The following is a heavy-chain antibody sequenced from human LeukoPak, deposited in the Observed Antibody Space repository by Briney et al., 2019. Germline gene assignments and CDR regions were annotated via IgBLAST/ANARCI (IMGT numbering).Heavy chain of an antibody. CDR2: ISAYNDKT. Sequence: ASVKVSCKASGYTFTSYGISWVRQAPGQGLERMGWISAYNDKTNYAQKLQGRVTVTTDTSTSTAYMELRSLRSDDTAMYYCARVPIPEVLWFGEEQGGYYYYYMDVWGKGTTVTISS. CDR3: ARVPIPEVLWFGEEQGGYYYYYMDV. D-gene: IGHD3-10*01. V-gene: IGHV1-18*01. J-gene: IGHJ6*03. CDR1: GYTFTSYG.